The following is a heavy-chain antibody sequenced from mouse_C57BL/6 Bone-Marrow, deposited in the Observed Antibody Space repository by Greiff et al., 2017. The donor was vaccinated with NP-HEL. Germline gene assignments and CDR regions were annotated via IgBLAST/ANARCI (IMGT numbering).Heavy chain of an antibody. CDR3: ARRDYYGGSRGAMDY. Sequence: QVQLQQPGAELVRPGTSVKLSCKASGYTFTSYWMHWVKQRPGQGLEWIGVIDPSDSYTNYNQKFKGKATLTVDTSSSTAYMQLSSLTSEDSAVYYCARRDYYGGSRGAMDYWGQGTSVTVSS. D-gene: IGHD1-1*01. CDR2: IDPSDSYT. V-gene: IGHV1-59*01. J-gene: IGHJ4*01. CDR1: GYTFTSYW.